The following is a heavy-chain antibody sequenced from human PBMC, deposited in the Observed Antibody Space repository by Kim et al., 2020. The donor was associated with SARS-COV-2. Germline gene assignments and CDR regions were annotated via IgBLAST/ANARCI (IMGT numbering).Heavy chain of an antibody. V-gene: IGHV4-39*01. CDR1: GGSISSSSYY. D-gene: IGHD4-17*01. J-gene: IGHJ3*02. CDR2: IYYSGST. CDR3: ARGDDYGDYVAFYI. Sequence: SETLSLTCTVSGGSISSSSYYWGWIRQPPGQGLEWIGSIYYSGSTYYNPSLKSRVTISVDTSKNQFSLKLSSVTAADTAVYYCARGDDYGDYVAFYIWGQGTLVTVSS.